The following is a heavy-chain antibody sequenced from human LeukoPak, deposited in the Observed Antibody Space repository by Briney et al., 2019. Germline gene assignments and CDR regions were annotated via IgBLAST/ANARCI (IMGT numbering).Heavy chain of an antibody. CDR3: ARRGSNYATLYYYYYGMDV. CDR2: INHSGST. CDR1: GGSFSGYY. J-gene: IGHJ6*02. Sequence: SETLSLTCAVYGGSFSGYYWSWIRQPPGKGLEWIGEINHSGSTNYNPSLKSRVTISADTSKNQFSLKLSSVTAADTAVYYCARRGSNYATLYYYYYGMDVWGQGTTVTVSS. D-gene: IGHD4/OR15-4a*01. V-gene: IGHV4-34*01.